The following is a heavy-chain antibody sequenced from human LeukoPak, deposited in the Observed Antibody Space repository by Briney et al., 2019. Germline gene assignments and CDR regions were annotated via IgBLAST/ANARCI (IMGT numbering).Heavy chain of an antibody. Sequence: GGSLRLSCAASGLTFSKSWLHWVRQAQGKGLVWVSRINDDGSSRSYADSVRGRFTISKDNAKNTLYLQMNSLRAEDTAVYFCARVSGLGKNEYLHLWGQGTLVTVSS. D-gene: IGHD3-10*01. V-gene: IGHV3-74*01. CDR2: INDDGSSR. J-gene: IGHJ1*01. CDR3: ARVSGLGKNEYLHL. CDR1: GLTFSKSW.